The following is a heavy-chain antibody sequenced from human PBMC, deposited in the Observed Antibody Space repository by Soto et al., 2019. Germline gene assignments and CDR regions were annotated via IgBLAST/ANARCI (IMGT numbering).Heavy chain of an antibody. J-gene: IGHJ6*02. D-gene: IGHD3-16*02. Sequence: EVQLLESGGGLVQPGGSLRLSCVASGFSFSSYAMTWVRQAPGKGLEWVSVISGSDGDPYYPGSVKGRFTISRENAKNSLYLQMNSLRAGDTAVYYCARGGYDYVWGSYRPHYGMDVWGQGTTVTVSS. CDR1: GFSFSSYA. CDR3: ARGGYDYVWGSYRPHYGMDV. CDR2: ISGSDGDP. V-gene: IGHV3-13*05.